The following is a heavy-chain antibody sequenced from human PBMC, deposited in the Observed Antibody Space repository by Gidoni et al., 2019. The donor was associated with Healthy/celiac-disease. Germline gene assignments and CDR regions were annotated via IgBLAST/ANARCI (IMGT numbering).Heavy chain of an antibody. J-gene: IGHJ3*02. CDR2: IIPIFGTA. Sequence: QVQLVQSGAEVKKPGSSVKVSCKASGGTFSSYAISWGRQAPGQGLEWMGGIIPIFGTANYAQKFQGRVTITADESTSTAYMELSSLRSEDTAVYYCARDLGRYYDIVSWRAYDAFDIWGQGTMVTVSS. V-gene: IGHV1-69*01. CDR3: ARDLGRYYDIVSWRAYDAFDI. D-gene: IGHD3-22*01. CDR1: GGTFSSYA.